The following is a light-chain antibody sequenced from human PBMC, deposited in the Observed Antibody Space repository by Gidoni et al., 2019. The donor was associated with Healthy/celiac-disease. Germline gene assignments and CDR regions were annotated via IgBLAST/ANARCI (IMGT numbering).Light chain of an antibody. Sequence: QSALTQPASSSWSPGQSITISCTGTSSDVGSYNHFSWYQQHPGQAPKLLIYEFSKRPSGVSNRFSGSKSGNTASLTISGLQAEDEADYYCCSYAGSSTLVFGGGTKLTVL. J-gene: IGLJ2*01. CDR2: EFS. V-gene: IGLV2-23*02. CDR1: SSDVGSYNH. CDR3: CSYAGSSTLV.